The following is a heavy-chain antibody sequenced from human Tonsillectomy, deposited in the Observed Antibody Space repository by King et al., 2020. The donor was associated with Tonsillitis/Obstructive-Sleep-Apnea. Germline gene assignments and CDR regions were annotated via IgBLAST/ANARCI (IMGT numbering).Heavy chain of an antibody. Sequence: LQLQESGPGLVKPSGTLSLTCAVSGASISDTNWWSWVRQTPGKGPEWIGEIYHSGSTNYSPALKSRVTISVDQSKNQFFLNLSSVTAADTAGYYCARMWEDQLHSYYYYYYMDVWGEGTTVTVSS. CDR3: ARMWEDQLHSYYYYYYMDV. J-gene: IGHJ6*03. CDR2: IYHSGST. D-gene: IGHD1-26*01. CDR1: GASISDTNW. V-gene: IGHV4-4*02.